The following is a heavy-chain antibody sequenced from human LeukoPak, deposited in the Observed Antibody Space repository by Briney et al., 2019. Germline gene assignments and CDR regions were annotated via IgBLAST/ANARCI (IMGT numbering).Heavy chain of an antibody. J-gene: IGHJ5*02. CDR1: GGSFSGYY. V-gene: IGHV4-34*01. CDR2: INHSGST. CDR3: AREGLVPAARWFDP. Sequence: PSETLSLTCAVYGGSFSGYYWSCIRQPPGKGLEWVGEINHSGSTNYNPSLKSRVTISVDTSKNQFSLKLSSVTAADTAVYHCAREGLVPAARWFDPWGQGTLVTVSS. D-gene: IGHD2-2*01.